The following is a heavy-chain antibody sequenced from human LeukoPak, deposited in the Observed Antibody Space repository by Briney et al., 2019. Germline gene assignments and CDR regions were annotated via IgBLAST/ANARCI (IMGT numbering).Heavy chain of an antibody. CDR3: ARGLIQSWRLWFGELTAFDI. V-gene: IGHV1-18*01. D-gene: IGHD3-10*01. CDR2: ISAYNGNT. J-gene: IGHJ3*02. CDR1: GYTFTSYG. Sequence: ASVKVSCKASGYTFTSYGISWVRQAPGQGLEWMGWISAYNGNTNYAQKLQGRVTMTTDTSTSTAYMELRSLRSDDTAVYCCARGLIQSWRLWFGELTAFDIWGQGTMVTVSS.